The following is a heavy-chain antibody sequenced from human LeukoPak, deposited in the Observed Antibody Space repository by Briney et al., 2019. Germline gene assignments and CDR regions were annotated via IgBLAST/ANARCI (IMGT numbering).Heavy chain of an antibody. CDR3: ARVGYNWDDDGVDY. J-gene: IGHJ4*02. CDR1: DFTFSSYW. V-gene: IGHV3-7*01. CDR2: INQDGSDK. D-gene: IGHD1-1*01. Sequence: GVSLRLSCAASDFTFSSYWMSWVRQAPGKGLEWVANINQDGSDKRYMDSVRGQFTISRDNAKNSLSLHMDSLRAEDTAVYYCARVGYNWDDDGVDYWGQGTLVTVSS.